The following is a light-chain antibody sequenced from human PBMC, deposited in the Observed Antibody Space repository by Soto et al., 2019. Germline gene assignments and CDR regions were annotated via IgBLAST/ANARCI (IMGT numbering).Light chain of an antibody. V-gene: IGKV3-11*01. CDR2: DAS. Sequence: EIVLTQSPATLSLSPGERATLSCRASQSISSHLAWYQQKPGQAPRLLMYDASNRATGIPARFSGSGSGTDFTLTISSLEPEDFAVYYCQQRPTWPLTFGGGTMVEIK. CDR1: QSISSH. CDR3: QQRPTWPLT. J-gene: IGKJ4*01.